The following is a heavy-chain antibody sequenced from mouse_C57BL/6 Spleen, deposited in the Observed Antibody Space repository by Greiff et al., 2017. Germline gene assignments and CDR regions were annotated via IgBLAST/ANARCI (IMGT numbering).Heavy chain of an antibody. CDR3: ARYDYDEGDYAMDY. CDR1: GFTFSSYA. Sequence: EVMLVESGGGLVKPGGSLKLSCAASGFTFSSYAMSWVRQTPEKRLEWVATISDGGSYTYYPDNVKGRFTISRDNAKNNLYLQMSHLKSEDTAMYYCARYDYDEGDYAMDYWGQGTSVTVSS. V-gene: IGHV5-4*03. J-gene: IGHJ4*01. CDR2: ISDGGSYT. D-gene: IGHD2-4*01.